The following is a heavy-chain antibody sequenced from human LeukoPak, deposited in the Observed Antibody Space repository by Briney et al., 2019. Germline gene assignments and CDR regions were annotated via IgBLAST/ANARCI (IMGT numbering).Heavy chain of an antibody. CDR1: GGSVSSGSYY. V-gene: IGHV4-61*01. Sequence: PSETLSLTCTVSGGSVSSGSYYWSWIRQPPGKGLEWIGYIYYSGSTNYNPSLKSRVTISVDTSKNQFSLKLSSVTAADTAVYYGARYYYGSGSPKKRDYWGQGTLVTVSS. CDR2: IYYSGST. CDR3: ARYYYGSGSPKKRDY. J-gene: IGHJ4*02. D-gene: IGHD3-10*01.